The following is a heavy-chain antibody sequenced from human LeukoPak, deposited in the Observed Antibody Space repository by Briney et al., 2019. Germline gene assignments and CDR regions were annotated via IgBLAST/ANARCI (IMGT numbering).Heavy chain of an antibody. J-gene: IGHJ3*02. Sequence: GGSLRLSCAASGFPFDDYAMHWVRQAPGKGLEWVSLISGDGGSTYYADSVKGRFTISRDNSKNSLYLQMNSLRTEDTALYYCAKALLPLGYCSSTSCYARDAFDIWGQGTMVTVSS. D-gene: IGHD2-2*01. V-gene: IGHV3-43*02. CDR1: GFPFDDYA. CDR2: ISGDGGST. CDR3: AKALLPLGYCSSTSCYARDAFDI.